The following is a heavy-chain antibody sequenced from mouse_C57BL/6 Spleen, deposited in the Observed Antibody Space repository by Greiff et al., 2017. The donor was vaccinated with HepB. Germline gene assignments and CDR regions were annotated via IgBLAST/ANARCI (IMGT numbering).Heavy chain of an antibody. CDR3: TSSHYYYGSSPDYFDY. CDR2: IRNKANNHAT. Sequence: EVQLVESGGGLVQPGGSMKLSCAASGFTFSDAWMDWVRQSPEKGLEWVAEIRNKANNHATYYAESVKGRFTISRDDSKSSVYLQMNSLRAEDTGIYYCTSSHYYYGSSPDYFDYWGQGTTLTVSS. V-gene: IGHV6-6*01. CDR1: GFTFSDAW. D-gene: IGHD1-1*01. J-gene: IGHJ2*01.